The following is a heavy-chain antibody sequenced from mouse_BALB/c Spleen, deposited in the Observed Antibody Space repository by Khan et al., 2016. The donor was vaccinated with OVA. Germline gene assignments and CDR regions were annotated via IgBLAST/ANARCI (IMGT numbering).Heavy chain of an antibody. CDR2: FNPNNGGT. CDR3: ARRDYYAYYWFFDV. D-gene: IGHD1-2*01. CDR1: GYTFTEYT. J-gene: IGHJ1*01. Sequence: EVQLQQSGPELVKPGASVKISCKTSGYTFTEYTMHWVKQSHGKSLEWLGGFNPNNGGTSYNQKFKGKATLTVDRSSSTAYMELRSLTSEDSAVYYFARRDYYAYYWFFDVWGAGTTVTVSS. V-gene: IGHV1-18*01.